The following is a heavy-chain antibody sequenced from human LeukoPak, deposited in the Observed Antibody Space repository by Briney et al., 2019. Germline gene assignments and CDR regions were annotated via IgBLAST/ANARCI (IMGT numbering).Heavy chain of an antibody. V-gene: IGHV1-3*01. Sequence: ASVKVSCKASGYTFTSYDINWVRQATGQRLEWMGWINAGNGNTKYSQKFQGRVTITRDTSASTAYMELSSLRSEDTAVYYCARVRAIAAAGTYYWGQGTLVTVSS. CDR1: GYTFTSYD. J-gene: IGHJ4*02. CDR2: INAGNGNT. CDR3: ARVRAIAAAGTYY. D-gene: IGHD6-13*01.